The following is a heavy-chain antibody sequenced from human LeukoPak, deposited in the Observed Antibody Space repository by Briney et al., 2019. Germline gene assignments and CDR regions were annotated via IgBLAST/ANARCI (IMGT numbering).Heavy chain of an antibody. Sequence: GGSLRPSCAASGFTFSSSWMHWVCQAPEKGLEWVADIKCDGSEKYYVDSVKGRLTISRDNAKNSLYLKVNSLRAEEMTVYYCVSLCSSTSHQGMEVWGQGTTVTVSS. V-gene: IGHV3-52*01. CDR1: GFTFSSSW. CDR3: VSLCSSTSHQGMEV. CDR2: IKCDGSEK. D-gene: IGHD2-2*01. J-gene: IGHJ6*02.